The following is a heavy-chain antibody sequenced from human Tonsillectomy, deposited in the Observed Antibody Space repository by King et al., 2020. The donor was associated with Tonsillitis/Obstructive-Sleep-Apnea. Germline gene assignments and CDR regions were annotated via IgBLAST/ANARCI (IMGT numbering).Heavy chain of an antibody. CDR2: ISTSSSYT. CDR3: ARGYSSNTGYYMDV. D-gene: IGHD4-11*01. Sequence: EQLVQSGGGLVKPGGSLRLSCAASGFTFSDYYMSWIRQAPGKGLEWVSYISTSSSYTNYVDSVKGRFTISRDNAKNSLYLQMSSLRAEDTAVYYCARGYSSNTGYYMDVWGKGTTVTVSS. J-gene: IGHJ6*03. V-gene: IGHV3-11*06. CDR1: GFTFSDYY.